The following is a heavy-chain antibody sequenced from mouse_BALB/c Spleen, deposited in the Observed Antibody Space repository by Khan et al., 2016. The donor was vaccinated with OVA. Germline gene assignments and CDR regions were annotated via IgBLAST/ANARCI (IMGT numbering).Heavy chain of an antibody. D-gene: IGHD1-1*01. Sequence: VQLQQSGPELVKPGASVKVSCKASGYTFTSYVMHWVKQKPGQGLEWIGYINPYNDGTKYNEKFKGKATLTSDTSSTTAYMSLSSLTSAASAVYYCARYGSSPYYAMDYWGQGTSVTVSS. CDR3: ARYGSSPYYAMDY. CDR1: GYTFTSYV. V-gene: IGHV1S136*01. J-gene: IGHJ4*01. CDR2: INPYNDGT.